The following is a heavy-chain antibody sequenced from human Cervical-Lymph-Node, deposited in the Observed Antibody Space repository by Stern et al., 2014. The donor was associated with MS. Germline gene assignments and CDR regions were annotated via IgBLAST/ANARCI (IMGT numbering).Heavy chain of an antibody. Sequence: VQLVESGPGVVKPSETLSLTCTVSGGSISSYYWSWIRQPPGKGLELIGYIYYDGSTNYNSSLKSRVTISLDTSRKQFFLKLDSVTAADTAVYFCARVSTSFDDWGQGTLVTVSS. CDR2: IYYDGST. CDR1: GGSISSYY. D-gene: IGHD4-11*01. J-gene: IGHJ4*02. CDR3: ARVSTSFDD. V-gene: IGHV4-59*01.